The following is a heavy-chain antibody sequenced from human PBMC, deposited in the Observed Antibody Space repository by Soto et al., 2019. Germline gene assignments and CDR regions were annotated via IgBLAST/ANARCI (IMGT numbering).Heavy chain of an antibody. CDR2: IYYSGST. J-gene: IGHJ4*02. CDR1: GGPISSGGYY. Sequence: SETLSLTCTVSGGPISSGGYYWSWILHHPGKGLEWIGYIYYSGSTYYNPSLKSRVTISVDTSKNQFSLKLSSVTAADTAVYNFARPFPIFFSFFGVFEPKTFDYWGQAPLLTLSS. CDR3: ARPFPIFFSFFGVFEPKTFDY. V-gene: IGHV4-31*03. D-gene: IGHD3-3*01.